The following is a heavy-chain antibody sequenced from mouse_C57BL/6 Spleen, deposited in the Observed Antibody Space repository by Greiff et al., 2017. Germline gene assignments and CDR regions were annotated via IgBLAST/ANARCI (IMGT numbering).Heavy chain of an antibody. J-gene: IGHJ1*03. CDR3: ASDGYYDWYFDV. CDR2: ISYDGSN. Sequence: ESGPGFVKPSQSLSLTCSVTGYSITSGYYWNWIRQFPGNKLEWMGYISYDGSNNYNPSLKNRISITRDTSKNQFFLKLNSVTTEDTATYYCASDGYYDWYFDVWGTGTTVTVSS. D-gene: IGHD2-3*01. V-gene: IGHV3-6*01. CDR1: GYSITSGYY.